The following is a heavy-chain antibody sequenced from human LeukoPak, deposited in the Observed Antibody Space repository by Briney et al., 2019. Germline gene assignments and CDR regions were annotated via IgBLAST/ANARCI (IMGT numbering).Heavy chain of an antibody. D-gene: IGHD4-23*01. V-gene: IGHV1-46*01. CDR2: INPSGGST. CDR3: ARDQVVTYYYYYMDV. Sequence: ASVKVSCKASGYTFSSYYMHWVRQAPGQGLEWMGIINPSGGSTSYAQKFQGRVTMTRDTSTSTVYMELSSLRSEDTAVYYSARDQVVTYYYYYMDVWGKGTTVTVSS. J-gene: IGHJ6*03. CDR1: GYTFSSYY.